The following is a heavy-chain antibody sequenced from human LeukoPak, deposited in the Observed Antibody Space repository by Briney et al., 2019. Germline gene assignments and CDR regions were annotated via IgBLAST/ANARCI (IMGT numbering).Heavy chain of an antibody. CDR1: GYSFTDYY. CDR3: ARGGGMPVAGTRFDC. D-gene: IGHD6-13*01. V-gene: IGHV1-2*02. Sequence: GASVKVSCKASGYSFTDYYMHWVRQAPGQGLEWLGWINPNSGGTKYAQKFQGRVTMTGDTSIRTAYMELSSLTSDDTAVYYCARGGGMPVAGTRFDCWGQATLVTVSS. J-gene: IGHJ4*02. CDR2: INPNSGGT.